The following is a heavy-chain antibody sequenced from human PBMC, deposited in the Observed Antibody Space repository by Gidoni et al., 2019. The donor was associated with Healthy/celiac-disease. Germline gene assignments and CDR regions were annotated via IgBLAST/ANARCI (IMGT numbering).Heavy chain of an antibody. Sequence: QVQLQQWGAGLLKPSETLSLTCAVYGGSFSGYYWSWIRQPPGKGLEWIGEINHSGSTNYNPSLKSRVTISVDTSKNQFSLKLSSVTAADTAVYYCARARRLSGSYLSWASSWDYWGQGTLVTVSS. V-gene: IGHV4-34*01. CDR3: ARARRLSGSYLSWASSWDY. CDR2: INHSGST. D-gene: IGHD1-26*01. CDR1: GGSFSGYY. J-gene: IGHJ4*02.